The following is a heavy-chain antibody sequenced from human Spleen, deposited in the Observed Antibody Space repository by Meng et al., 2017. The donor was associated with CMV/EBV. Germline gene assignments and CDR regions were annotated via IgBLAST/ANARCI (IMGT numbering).Heavy chain of an antibody. D-gene: IGHD1-26*01. CDR1: GGSFSGYY. CDR3: AGRIVGATGRFDY. V-gene: IGHV4-34*01. J-gene: IGHJ4*02. Sequence: SETLSLTCAVYGGSFSGYYWSWIRQPPGKGLEWIGEINHSGSTNYNPSLKSRVTISVDTSKNQFSLKPSSVTAADTAVYYCAGRIVGATGRFDYWGQGTLVTVSS. CDR2: INHSGST.